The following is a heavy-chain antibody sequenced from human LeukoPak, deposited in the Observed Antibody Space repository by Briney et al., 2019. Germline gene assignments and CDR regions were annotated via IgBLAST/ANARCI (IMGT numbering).Heavy chain of an antibody. V-gene: IGHV3-23*01. CDR3: AKGKAVVGAAGPDY. J-gene: IGHJ4*02. D-gene: IGHD2-15*01. CDR2: ISAGSTNK. CDR1: GFTFSGYA. Sequence: GGSLRLSYSASGFTFSGYAMSWVRQAPGKGLEWVSSISAGSTNKYYTDSVKGRFPISRDNSKNTLYLQMNSLRAEDTAIYYCAKGKAVVGAAGPDYWGQGTLVTVYS.